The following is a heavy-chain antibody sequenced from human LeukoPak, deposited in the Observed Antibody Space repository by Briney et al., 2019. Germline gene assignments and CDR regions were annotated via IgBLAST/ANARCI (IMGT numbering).Heavy chain of an antibody. J-gene: IGHJ4*02. Sequence: GGSLRLSCTAPGFTFSSYTMSWVRQAPGKGLEWVSYITSKNNGMYYADSVKGRFTISRDNAKNSLDLQMNSLRDEDTAVYYCARDSYGSPDYWGQGTLVTVSS. CDR2: ITSKNNGM. V-gene: IGHV3-48*02. CDR1: GFTFSSYT. CDR3: ARDSYGSPDY. D-gene: IGHD2-15*01.